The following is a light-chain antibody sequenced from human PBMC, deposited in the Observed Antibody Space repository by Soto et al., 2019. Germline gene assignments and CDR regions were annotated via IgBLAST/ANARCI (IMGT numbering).Light chain of an antibody. CDR2: HVI. Sequence: QSVLTHPPSASGSPGQTVTISCTGTTSDVGDYNYVSWYQHHPGKAPKLLIYHVIKRPSGVPDLFAGSKSGNTAALTVSGLKYEDEGDDYCSSDAGNNNLFVGGGTKLTVL. J-gene: IGLJ2*01. CDR3: SSDAGNNNLF. V-gene: IGLV2-8*01. CDR1: TSDVGDYNY.